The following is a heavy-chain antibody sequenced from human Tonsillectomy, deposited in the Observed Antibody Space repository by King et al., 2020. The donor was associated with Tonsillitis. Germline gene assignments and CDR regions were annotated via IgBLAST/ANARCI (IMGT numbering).Heavy chain of an antibody. CDR2: ISYDGSKK. CDR1: GFTFSSYG. V-gene: IGHV3-30*18. Sequence: VQLVESGGGVVQPGRSLRLSCAASGFTFSSYGMHWVRQAPGKGLEWVALISYDGSKKYYADFVKGRFTISRDNSKNTLYLQMNSLRAEDTAVYYCAKDTQYYDCWSGPQESWFDPWGQGTLVTVSS. D-gene: IGHD3-3*01. CDR3: AKDTQYYDCWSGPQESWFDP. J-gene: IGHJ5*02.